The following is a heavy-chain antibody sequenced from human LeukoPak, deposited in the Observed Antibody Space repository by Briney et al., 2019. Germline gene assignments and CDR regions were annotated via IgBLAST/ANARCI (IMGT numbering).Heavy chain of an antibody. CDR3: AREAYCSGGSCYLYYYYGMDV. D-gene: IGHD2-15*01. CDR1: GFTFSSYW. V-gene: IGHV3-7*01. CDR2: IKQDGSEK. Sequence: PGGSLRLSCAASGFTFSSYWMSWVRQAPGKGLEWVANIKQDGSEKYYVDSVKGRFTISRDNAKNSLYLQMNSLRAEDTAVYYCAREAYCSGGSCYLYYYYGMDVWGQGTTVTVSS. J-gene: IGHJ6*02.